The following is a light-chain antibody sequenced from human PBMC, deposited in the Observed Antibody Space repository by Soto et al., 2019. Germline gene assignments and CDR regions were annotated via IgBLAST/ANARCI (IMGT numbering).Light chain of an antibody. V-gene: IGKV1-6*01. CDR3: LQAYNYPLT. Sequence: AIQMTQSPSSLSASVGDRLTITCRASQGIRNDLGWYQQKPGKAPKLLIYGASSLQSGVPSTFSGSGSGTDFTLTISSLQPEDFATYYCLQAYNYPLTFGGGTKVDIK. CDR1: QGIRND. J-gene: IGKJ4*01. CDR2: GAS.